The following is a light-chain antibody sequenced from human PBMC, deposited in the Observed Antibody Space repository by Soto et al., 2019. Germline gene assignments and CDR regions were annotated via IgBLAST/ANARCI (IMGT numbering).Light chain of an antibody. V-gene: IGLV2-8*01. CDR2: EVT. CDR1: SSDVGAYNY. J-gene: IGLJ3*02. Sequence: QSALTQPPSASGSPGQSVTISCTGTSSDVGAYNYVSWYQQHAGKAPKLVIYEVTKRPSGVPDRFSGSKSANTASLTVSGLQAEDEAYYYCSSFASSNTWVFGGGTTLTVL. CDR3: SSFASSNTWV.